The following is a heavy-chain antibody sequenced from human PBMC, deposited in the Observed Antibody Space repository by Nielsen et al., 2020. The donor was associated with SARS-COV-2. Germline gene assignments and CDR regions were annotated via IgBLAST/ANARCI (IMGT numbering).Heavy chain of an antibody. J-gene: IGHJ6*03. CDR2: ISGSGGST. D-gene: IGHD6-6*01. CDR1: GLTFGTNA. Sequence: GESLKISCAASGLTFGTNAMTWVRQAPGKGLEWVSAISGSGGSTYYARSVKGRFIISRDNSKNTVFLQMNSLRGEDTGVYYCAVARVQPPNYYYYMDVWGKGTTVTVSS. V-gene: IGHV3-23*01. CDR3: AVARVQPPNYYYYMDV.